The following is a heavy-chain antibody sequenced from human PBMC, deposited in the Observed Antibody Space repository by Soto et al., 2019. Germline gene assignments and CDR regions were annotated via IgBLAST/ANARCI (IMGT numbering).Heavy chain of an antibody. CDR2: ISSNGGTT. Sequence: EVQLAESGGGMVQPGGSLRLSCVASGFTFSSYDMHWVRQAPGKGLEYVSSISSNGGTTYYGNSVKGRFTISRDNSKNTLYLQMGSLRGEDMAVYYCVRRVSGNYDYWGPGTLVTVSS. D-gene: IGHD1-7*01. CDR1: GFTFSSYD. V-gene: IGHV3-64*01. CDR3: VRRVSGNYDY. J-gene: IGHJ4*02.